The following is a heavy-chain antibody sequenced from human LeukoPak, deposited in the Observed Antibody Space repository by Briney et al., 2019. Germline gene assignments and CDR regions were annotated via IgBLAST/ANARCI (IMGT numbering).Heavy chain of an antibody. Sequence: GGSLRLSCAASGFTFDDYAMHWVRQAPGRGLEWVSGISWNSGGIDYADSVKGRFTISRDNSKNTLYLQMNSLRAEDTAVYYCAKPVGTATSYFDYWGQGTLVTVSS. CDR3: AKPVGTATSYFDY. V-gene: IGHV3-9*01. CDR1: GFTFDDYA. CDR2: ISWNSGGI. J-gene: IGHJ4*02. D-gene: IGHD1-26*01.